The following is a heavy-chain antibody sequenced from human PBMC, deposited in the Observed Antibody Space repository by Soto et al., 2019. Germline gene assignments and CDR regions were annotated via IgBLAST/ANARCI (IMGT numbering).Heavy chain of an antibody. CDR2: AFYTGFT. CDR3: ATSQKGYNGNYFDH. CDR1: GGSISGSYYY. V-gene: IGHV4-39*01. J-gene: IGHJ4*02. D-gene: IGHD1-20*01. Sequence: KASETLSLTCAVSGGSISGSYYYWAWLRQSPGKGPEWIWSAFYTGFTSYNPSLESRVSVSVDTSKSQFSLKLSAVTAADTAVYYCATSQKGYNGNYFDHWGQGALVTVSS.